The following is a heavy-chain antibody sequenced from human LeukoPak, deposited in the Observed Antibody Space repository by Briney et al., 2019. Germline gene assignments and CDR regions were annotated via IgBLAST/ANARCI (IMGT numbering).Heavy chain of an antibody. V-gene: IGHV1-46*01. J-gene: IGHJ5*02. CDR3: ATDHSMANTAWWFDP. D-gene: IGHD5-24*01. CDR2: INPSGGST. Sequence: GASVKVSCKASGYTFTSYYMHWVRQAPGQGLEWMGIINPSGGSTSYAQKFQGRVTMTRDMSTSTVYMELSSLRSEDTAFYYCATDHSMANTAWWFDPWGQGTLVTVSS. CDR1: GYTFTSYY.